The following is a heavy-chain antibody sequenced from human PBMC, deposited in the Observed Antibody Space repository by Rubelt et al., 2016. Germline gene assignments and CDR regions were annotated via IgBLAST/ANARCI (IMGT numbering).Heavy chain of an antibody. D-gene: IGHD4-17*01. J-gene: IGHJ4*02. CDR3: ARGDPDRGSRTVTLDY. V-gene: IGHV4-4*07. CDR2: IYTSGST. Sequence: ESGPGLVKPSETLSLTCTVSGGSISSYYWSWIRQPAGKGLEWIGRIYTSGSTNCNPSLKSRVTMSVDTSKNQFSLKLSSVTAADTAVYYCARGDPDRGSRTVTLDYWGQGTLVTVSS. CDR1: GGSISSYY.